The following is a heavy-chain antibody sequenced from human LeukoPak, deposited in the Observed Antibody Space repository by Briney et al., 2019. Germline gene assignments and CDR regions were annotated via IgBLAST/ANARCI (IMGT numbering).Heavy chain of an antibody. Sequence: PSETLSLTCTVSGGSISIYYWNWIRQPAGKGLEWIGRIFTSGITNYNPALKSRVTMSVDTSKNQFSLNLSSVIAADTAIYYCARETSGTYYNPLGYMDVWGKGTTVTVSS. CDR1: GGSISIYY. V-gene: IGHV4-4*07. J-gene: IGHJ6*03. D-gene: IGHD3-10*01. CDR3: ARETSGTYYNPLGYMDV. CDR2: IFTSGIT.